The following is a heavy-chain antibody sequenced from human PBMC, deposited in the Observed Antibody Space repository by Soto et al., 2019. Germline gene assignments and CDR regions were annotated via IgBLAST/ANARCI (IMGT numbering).Heavy chain of an antibody. CDR3: ARGVTMVRGVGFFGY. V-gene: IGHV4-31*03. D-gene: IGHD3-10*01. CDR1: GGSISSGGYY. Sequence: QVQLQESGPGLVKPSQTLSLTCTVSGGSISSGGYYWSWIRQHPGKGLEWIGYMYYSGSTYYNPSLEGRSTXPXXXSXXKFSRKVSSVTAADTAVYYCARGVTMVRGVGFFGYWGQGTLVTVSS. J-gene: IGHJ4*02. CDR2: MYYSGST.